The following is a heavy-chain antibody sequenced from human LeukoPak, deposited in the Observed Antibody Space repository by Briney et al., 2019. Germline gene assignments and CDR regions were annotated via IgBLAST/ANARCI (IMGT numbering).Heavy chain of an antibody. Sequence: PGASVKVSCKASGYTFTSYAMHWVRQAPGQRLEWMGWINAGNGNTKYSQKFQGRVTITRDTSASTAYMELSSLRSEDTAVYYCARDSGIAAAGTLAYWGQGTLVTVSS. CDR3: ARDSGIAAAGTLAY. J-gene: IGHJ4*02. CDR2: INAGNGNT. D-gene: IGHD6-13*01. CDR1: GYTFTSYA. V-gene: IGHV1-3*01.